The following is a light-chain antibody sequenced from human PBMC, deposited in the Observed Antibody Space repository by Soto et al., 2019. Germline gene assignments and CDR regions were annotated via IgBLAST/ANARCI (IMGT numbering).Light chain of an antibody. Sequence: EIVLTQSPGTLSLSPGERATLSCRASRSVSSRYLAWYQQKPGQAPRLLIYGASSRATGIADRFSGSGSGTDFTLTISRLEPEDFAVYHCHQYGYSPITFGEGTMLEIK. V-gene: IGKV3-20*01. CDR2: GAS. CDR1: RSVSSRY. J-gene: IGKJ2*01. CDR3: HQYGYSPIT.